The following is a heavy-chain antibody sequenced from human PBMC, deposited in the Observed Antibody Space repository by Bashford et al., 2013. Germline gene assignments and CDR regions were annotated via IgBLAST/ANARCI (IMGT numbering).Heavy chain of an antibody. CDR2: VSYSGHT. CDR3: ARVQQVTRLLDF. CDR1: GGSFSGYY. D-gene: IGHD1/OR15-1a*01. V-gene: IGHV4-59*01. Sequence: SSETLSLTCAVYGGSFSGYYWAWIRLPPGKAMEWIGYVSYSGHTYFNVSLKSRVTISRDTSKNQFSLKLSSVTAADTAVYFCARVQQVTRLLDFVGQGTLVTVSS. J-gene: IGHJ4*02.